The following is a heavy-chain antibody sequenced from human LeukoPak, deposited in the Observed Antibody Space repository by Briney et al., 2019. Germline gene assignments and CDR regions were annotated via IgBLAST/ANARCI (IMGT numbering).Heavy chain of an antibody. J-gene: IGHJ4*02. CDR3: ARGSVGYSSSWPFDY. CDR1: GFTFSSYA. V-gene: IGHV3-64*01. D-gene: IGHD6-13*01. Sequence: PGGSLRLSCAASGFTFSSYAMHWVRQAPGKGLEYVSAISSNGGSTYYANSVKGRFTISRDNSKNTLYLQMGSLRAEDMAVYYCARGSVGYSSSWPFDYWGQGTLVTVSS. CDR2: ISSNGGST.